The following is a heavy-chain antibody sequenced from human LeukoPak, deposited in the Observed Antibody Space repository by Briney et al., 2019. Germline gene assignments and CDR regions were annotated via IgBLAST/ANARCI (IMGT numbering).Heavy chain of an antibody. D-gene: IGHD3-16*01. Sequence: SETLSLTCTVSGGSVRSDFWGWIRQPPGKGLEWIGHISYSGNTNHNPSLKSRVTMSVDTSKNQFSLKLNSVTTADTAVYYCAKIKGGGGSFDIWGQGTMVTVSS. CDR3: AKIKGGGGSFDI. J-gene: IGHJ3*02. CDR1: GGSVRSDF. V-gene: IGHV4-59*02. CDR2: ISYSGNT.